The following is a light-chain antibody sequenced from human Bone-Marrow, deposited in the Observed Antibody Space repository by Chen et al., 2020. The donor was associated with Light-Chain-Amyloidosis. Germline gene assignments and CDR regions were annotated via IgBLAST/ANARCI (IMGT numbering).Light chain of an antibody. V-gene: IGLV3-21*02. CDR2: DDS. CDR3: QVWNRSSDRPV. J-gene: IGLJ3*02. Sequence: SYVLTQPSSVSVAPGQTATIAWGGNNMGSTSVHWYQQTPGQAPLLVVYDDSDRPSGIPERLSGSNSGNPATLTISRVEAGDEAGYYCQVWNRSSDRPVFGGGTKLTVL. CDR1: NMGSTS.